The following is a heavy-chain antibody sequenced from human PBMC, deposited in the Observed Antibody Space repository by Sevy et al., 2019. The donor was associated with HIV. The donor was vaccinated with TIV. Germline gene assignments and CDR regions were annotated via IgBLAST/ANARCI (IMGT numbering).Heavy chain of an antibody. J-gene: IGHJ4*02. CDR3: ARGGKRFDY. CDR2: IKQDGSER. Sequence: GGSLRLSCAASGFTFSSYWMSWVRQAPGKGLEWVANIKQDGSERYYLDSVKGRFTISRDKAKNSLYLQMDSLRAEDTAVYYCARGGKRFDYWGQGTLVTVSS. CDR1: GFTFSSYW. D-gene: IGHD6-13*01. V-gene: IGHV3-7*01.